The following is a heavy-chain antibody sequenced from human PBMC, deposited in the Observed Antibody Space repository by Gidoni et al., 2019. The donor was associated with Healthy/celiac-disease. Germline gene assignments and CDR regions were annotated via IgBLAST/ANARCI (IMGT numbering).Heavy chain of an antibody. CDR2: IKSKTDGGTT. Sequence: EVQLVESGGGLVKPGGSLRLSCAASGFPFSNAWMSWVRQAPGKGLEWVGRIKSKTDGGTTDYAAPVKGRFTISRDDSKNTLYLQMNSLKTEDTAVYYCTTAGGGQLWSFDYWGQGTLVTVSS. CDR3: TTAGGGQLWSFDY. V-gene: IGHV3-15*01. D-gene: IGHD5-18*01. J-gene: IGHJ4*02. CDR1: GFPFSNAW.